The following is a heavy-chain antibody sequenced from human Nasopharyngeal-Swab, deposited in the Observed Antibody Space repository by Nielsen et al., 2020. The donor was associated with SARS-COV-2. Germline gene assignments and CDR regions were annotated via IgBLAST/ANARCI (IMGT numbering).Heavy chain of an antibody. CDR3: ARDYGGEGDYYYGMDV. CDR1: GYTFTSYY. CDR2: INPSGGST. J-gene: IGHJ6*02. V-gene: IGHV1-46*01. D-gene: IGHD4-23*01. Sequence: ASVKVSCKASGYTFTSYYMHWVRQAPGQGPVWMGIINPSGGSTSYAQSFQGRVTMTRDTSTSKVYMKLSSLTSEDTAVYYCARDYGGEGDYYYGMDVWGQGTTVTVSS.